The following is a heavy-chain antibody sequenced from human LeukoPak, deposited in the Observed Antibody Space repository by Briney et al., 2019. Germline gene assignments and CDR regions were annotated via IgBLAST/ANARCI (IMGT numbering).Heavy chain of an antibody. CDR2: ICYSGMN. Sequence: PSETLSLTCTVSGGSISSYFWCWIWHPPGKGLECIGQICYSGMNNYNPSLNGRLTISVDTSKNQFSMNLSSVTAAETAVNYCARGMGSRWYGRYFDLWGRGTLVTVSS. CDR1: GGSISSYF. D-gene: IGHD6-13*01. J-gene: IGHJ2*01. CDR3: ARGMGSRWYGRYFDL. V-gene: IGHV4-59*01.